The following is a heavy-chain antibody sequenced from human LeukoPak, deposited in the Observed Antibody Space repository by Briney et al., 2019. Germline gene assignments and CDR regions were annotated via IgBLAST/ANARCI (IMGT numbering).Heavy chain of an antibody. CDR1: GFTFDDYA. J-gene: IGHJ4*02. CDR2: ISWDGGST. CDR3: ARGGLLDSSSSAWY. D-gene: IGHD6-6*01. Sequence: GGSLRLSCAASGFTFDDYAMHWVRQAPGKGLEWVSLISWDGGSTYYADSVKGRFTISRDNSKNSLYLQMNSLRAEDTALYYWARGGLLDSSSSAWYWGQGTLVTVSS. V-gene: IGHV3-43D*03.